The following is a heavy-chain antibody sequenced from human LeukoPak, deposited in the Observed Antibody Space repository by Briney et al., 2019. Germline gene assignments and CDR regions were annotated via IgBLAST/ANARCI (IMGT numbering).Heavy chain of an antibody. D-gene: IGHD4-23*01. CDR2: ISSSGSTI. Sequence: GGSLRLSCAASGFTFSSYEMNWVRQAPGKGLEWVSYISSSGSTIYYADSVKGRFTISRDNAKNSLYLQMNSLRAEDTAVYYCARDLDYGGRSNFDHWGQGTLVTVSS. CDR3: ARDLDYGGRSNFDH. V-gene: IGHV3-48*03. CDR1: GFTFSSYE. J-gene: IGHJ4*02.